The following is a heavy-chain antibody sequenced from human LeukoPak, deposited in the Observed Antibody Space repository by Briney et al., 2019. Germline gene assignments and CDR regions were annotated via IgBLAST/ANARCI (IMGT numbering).Heavy chain of an antibody. V-gene: IGHV3-33*01. CDR3: ARYYYDSSGYFPFDY. CDR2: IWNDGSNE. Sequence: PGGSLRLSSTTSGFTFSSYGMHWVPQAPGKGLEWVAVIWNDGSNEYYADSVKGRFTISGDNSKNTLYLQMNSLRAEDTAVYYCARYYYDSSGYFPFDYWGQGTLVTVSS. D-gene: IGHD3-22*01. J-gene: IGHJ4*02. CDR1: GFTFSSYG.